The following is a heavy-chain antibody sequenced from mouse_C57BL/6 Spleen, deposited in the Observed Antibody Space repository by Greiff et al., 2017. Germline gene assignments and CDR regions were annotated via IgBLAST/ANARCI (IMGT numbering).Heavy chain of an antibody. J-gene: IGHJ2*01. Sequence: EVKLVESGGGLVKPGGSLKLSCAASGFTFSDYGMHWVRQAPEKGLEWVAYISSGSSTIYYADTVKGRFTISRDNAKNTLFLQMTSLRSEDTAMYYCARRHYYYFDYWGQGTTLTVSS. D-gene: IGHD1-1*02. CDR1: GFTFSDYG. V-gene: IGHV5-17*01. CDR3: ARRHYYYFDY. CDR2: ISSGSSTI.